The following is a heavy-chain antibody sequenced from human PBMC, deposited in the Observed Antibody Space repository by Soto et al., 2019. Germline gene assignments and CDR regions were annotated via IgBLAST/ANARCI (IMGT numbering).Heavy chain of an antibody. V-gene: IGHV4-59*01. CDR1: GGSISSYY. J-gene: IGHJ3*01. Sequence: SETLSLTCTVSGGSISSYYWSWIRQPPGKGLEWIGYIYYSGSTNYNPSLKSRVTISVDTSKNQFSLKLSSVTAADTAVYYCARGREMSPWGQGTMVTVSS. CDR3: ARGREMSP. CDR2: IYYSGST.